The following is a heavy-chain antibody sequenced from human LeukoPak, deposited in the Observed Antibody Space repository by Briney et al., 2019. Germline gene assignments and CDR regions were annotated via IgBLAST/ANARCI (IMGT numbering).Heavy chain of an antibody. CDR3: ARVPLKNCGGDCPFFDY. D-gene: IGHD2-21*02. V-gene: IGHV4-30-4*01. CDR2: IYYSGST. J-gene: IGHJ4*02. CDR1: GGSISSGDYY. Sequence: PSQTLPLTCTVSGGSISSGDYYWSWIRQPPGKGLEWIGYIYYSGSTYYNPSLKSRVTISVDTSKNQFSLKLSSVTAADTAVYYCARVPLKNCGGDCPFFDYWGQGTLVTVSS.